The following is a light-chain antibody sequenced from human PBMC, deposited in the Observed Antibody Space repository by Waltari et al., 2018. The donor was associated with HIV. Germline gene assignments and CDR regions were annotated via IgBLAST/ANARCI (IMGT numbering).Light chain of an antibody. CDR2: EVS. CDR1: SSDVGGYNS. V-gene: IGLV2-14*01. Sequence: SALTQSASVSGSPGQSITISCPGTSSDVGGYNSVSWYQQHPGKAPKLMIFEVSNRPSGVSNRFSGSKSGNSASLTISGLQAEDEADYYCSSYTSSSTLWVFGGGTKLTVL. CDR3: SSYTSSSTLWV. J-gene: IGLJ3*02.